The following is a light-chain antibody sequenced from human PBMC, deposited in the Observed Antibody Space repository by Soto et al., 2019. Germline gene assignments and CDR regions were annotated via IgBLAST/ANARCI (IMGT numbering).Light chain of an antibody. CDR1: QSVDTTF. J-gene: IGKJ1*01. CDR3: QQYMSSVT. Sequence: EIVLTQSPGSLSLSPGQRATLSCRASQSVDTTFFAWYQKKPGQAPRLLIYGAYKRATGIPDRFSGSGSGKDFTLIISRMEPEDFAVYYCQQYMSSVTFGQGTKVEIK. CDR2: GAY. V-gene: IGKV3-20*01.